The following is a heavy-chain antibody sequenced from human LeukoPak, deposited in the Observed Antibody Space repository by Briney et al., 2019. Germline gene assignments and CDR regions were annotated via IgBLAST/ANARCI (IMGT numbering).Heavy chain of an antibody. J-gene: IGHJ4*02. CDR1: GFTFSNYW. D-gene: IGHD6-6*01. Sequence: GGSLRLSCAASGFTFSNYWMHWVRQAPGKGLVWVSRINGDGRSTTYADSVKGRFTISRDNAENSLYLQMNSLRAEDTAVYYCARDRLQGRNFDYWGQGTLVTVSS. CDR2: INGDGRST. CDR3: ARDRLQGRNFDY. V-gene: IGHV3-74*01.